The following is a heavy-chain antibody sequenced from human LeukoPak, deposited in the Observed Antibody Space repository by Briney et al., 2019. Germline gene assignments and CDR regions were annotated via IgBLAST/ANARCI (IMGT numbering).Heavy chain of an antibody. CDR2: ISSSSSYI. CDR3: ARGEYYYDSSGSMRFDY. J-gene: IGHJ4*02. D-gene: IGHD3-22*01. CDR1: GFTFSSYS. Sequence: GGSLRLSCAASGFTFSSYSMNWVRQAPGKGLEWVSSISSSSSYIYYADSVKGRFTISRDNAKNSLYLQMNSLRAEDTAVYYCARGEYYYDSSGSMRFDYWGQGTLVTVSS. V-gene: IGHV3-21*01.